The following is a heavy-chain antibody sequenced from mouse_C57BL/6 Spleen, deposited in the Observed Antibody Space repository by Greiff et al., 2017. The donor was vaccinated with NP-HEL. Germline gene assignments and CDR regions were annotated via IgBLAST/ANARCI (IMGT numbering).Heavy chain of an antibody. CDR2: INPSSGYT. J-gene: IGHJ3*01. D-gene: IGHD2-12*01. CDR1: GYTFTSYT. Sequence: QVQLKESGAELARPGASVKMSCKASGYTFTSYTMHWVKQRPGQGLEWIGYINPSSGYTKYNQKFKDKATLTADKSSSTAYMQLSSLTSEDSAVYYCARCYYSSAWFAYWGQGTLVTVSA. CDR3: ARCYYSSAWFAY. V-gene: IGHV1-4*01.